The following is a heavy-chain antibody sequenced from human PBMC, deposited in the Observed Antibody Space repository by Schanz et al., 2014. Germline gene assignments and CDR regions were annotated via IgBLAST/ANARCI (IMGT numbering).Heavy chain of an antibody. V-gene: IGHV3-66*01. Sequence: EVQLVESGGGFVQPGGSLGLSCVVSGFTVSSDHMSWVRQAPGKGLEWVSTIYASGATYYADSVKRRFTISRDISKNTLHLQVTSLRAEDTAIYYCARDGNYYGSRNYYKTPYYFDYSGQGTLATVSS. CDR3: ARDGNYYGSRNYYKTPYYFDY. CDR2: IYASGAT. D-gene: IGHD3-10*01. CDR1: GFTVSSDH. J-gene: IGHJ4*02.